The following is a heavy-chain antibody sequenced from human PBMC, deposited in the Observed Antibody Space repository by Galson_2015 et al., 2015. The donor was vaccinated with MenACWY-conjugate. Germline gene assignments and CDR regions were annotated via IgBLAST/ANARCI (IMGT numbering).Heavy chain of an antibody. CDR1: GFTFGNYY. V-gene: IGHV3-11*04. D-gene: IGHD3-3*01. CDR2: IGRSGDKI. CDR3: ARAIQVRVLEPPYYMDV. Sequence: SLRLSCAASGFTFGNYYMSFIRQAPGKGLEWISHIGRSGDKIQYADSVKGRFVVSRDNDKNSLYLQMNSLRAEDTAVYYCARAIQVRVLEPPYYMDVWGKGTTVTVSS. J-gene: IGHJ6*03.